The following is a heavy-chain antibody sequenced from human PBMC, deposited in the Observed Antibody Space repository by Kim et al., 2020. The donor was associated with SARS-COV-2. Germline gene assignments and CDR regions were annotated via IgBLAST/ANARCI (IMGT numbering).Heavy chain of an antibody. J-gene: IGHJ4*02. CDR3: AKTAVPLVVTSLGGYYFDY. V-gene: IGHV3-23*01. Sequence: GRFTISRDNSKNTLYLQMNSLRAEDTAVYYCAKTAVPLVVTSLGGYYFDYWGQGTLVTVSS. D-gene: IGHD2-15*01.